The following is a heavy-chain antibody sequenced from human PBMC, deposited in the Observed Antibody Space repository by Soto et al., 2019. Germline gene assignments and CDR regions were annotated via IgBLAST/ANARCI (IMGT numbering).Heavy chain of an antibody. Sequence: QITLKESGPTLVKPTQTLTLTCTFSGFSLSTSGVGVGWIRQPPGKALEWLALIYWDDDKRYSPSLKSRLTTTKHTTKTQVVLTMTNMDPVDTATYYCAHSLYDYVWGTNWFDPWGQGTLVNVSS. CDR1: GFSLSTSGVG. J-gene: IGHJ5*02. D-gene: IGHD3-16*01. CDR2: IYWDDDK. CDR3: AHSLYDYVWGTNWFDP. V-gene: IGHV2-5*02.